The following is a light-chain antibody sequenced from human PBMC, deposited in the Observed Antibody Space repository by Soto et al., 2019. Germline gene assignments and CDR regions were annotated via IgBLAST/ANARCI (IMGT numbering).Light chain of an antibody. J-gene: IGKJ4*01. CDR2: SAS. V-gene: IGKV1-39*01. Sequence: DIQMTQSPSSLSASVGDRVTITCRASRRITTFLNWYQQRPGQVPKLLIYSASKLHTGVPSRFSGSGSGADFTLTISNVQLEDFATYYCQQSYSTPLTFGEGTTVDI. CDR1: RRITTF. CDR3: QQSYSTPLT.